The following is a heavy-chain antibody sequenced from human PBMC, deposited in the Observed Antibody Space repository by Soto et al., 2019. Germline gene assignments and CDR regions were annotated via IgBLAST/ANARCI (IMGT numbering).Heavy chain of an antibody. CDR3: AKIMWHPLVLGLFDN. CDR2: ISGSGGST. CDR1: GFTFSSYA. Sequence: EVQLLESGGGLVQPGGSLRLSCAASGFTFSSYAMSWVRQAPGKGLEWVSTISGSGGSTYYADSVKGRFTISRDNSKNALYLQMNSLRAEDTAVYYCAKIMWHPLVLGLFDNWGQGTPVTVSS. J-gene: IGHJ4*02. V-gene: IGHV3-23*01. D-gene: IGHD3-16*01.